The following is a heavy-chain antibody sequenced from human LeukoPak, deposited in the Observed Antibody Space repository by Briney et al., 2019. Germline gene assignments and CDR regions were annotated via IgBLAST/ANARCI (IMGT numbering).Heavy chain of an antibody. J-gene: IGHJ4*02. D-gene: IGHD6-19*01. V-gene: IGHV3-21*01. CDR3: ARGSSGWYDGNFVDY. Sequence: GRSLRLSCTASGFTFSSYSMNWVRQAPGKGLEWVSSISSSSSYIYYADSVKGRFTISRDNAKNSLYLQMNSLRAEDTAVYYCARGSSGWYDGNFVDYWGQGTLVTVSS. CDR2: ISSSSSYI. CDR1: GFTFSSYS.